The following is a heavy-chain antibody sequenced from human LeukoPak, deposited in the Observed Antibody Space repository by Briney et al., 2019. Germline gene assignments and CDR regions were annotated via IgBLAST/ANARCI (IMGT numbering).Heavy chain of an antibody. J-gene: IGHJ4*02. CDR3: AKGAYTTYFDS. V-gene: IGHV3-23*01. D-gene: IGHD2-2*02. CDR2: ITGSGGNT. CDR1: GFTFNSCS. Sequence: GGSLRLSCTASGFTFNSCSMNWVRQAPGKGLEWVSTITGSGGNTYYADSVKGRFTISRGNSKNTIYLQMNSLRVEDTAVYYCAKGAYTTYFDSWGPGALVTVSS.